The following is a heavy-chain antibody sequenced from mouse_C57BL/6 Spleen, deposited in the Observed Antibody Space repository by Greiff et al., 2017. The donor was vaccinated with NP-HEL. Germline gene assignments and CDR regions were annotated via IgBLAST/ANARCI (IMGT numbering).Heavy chain of an antibody. CDR1: GYTFTSYW. J-gene: IGHJ3*01. Sequence: QVQLQQPGAELVMPGASVKLSCKASGYTFTSYWMHWVKQRPGQGLEWIGEIDPSDSYTNYNQKFKGKSTLTVDKSSSTAYMQLSSLTSEDSAVYYCASYYSNLFAYGGKGTLVTVSA. CDR3: ASYYSNLFAY. D-gene: IGHD2-5*01. CDR2: IDPSDSYT. V-gene: IGHV1-69*01.